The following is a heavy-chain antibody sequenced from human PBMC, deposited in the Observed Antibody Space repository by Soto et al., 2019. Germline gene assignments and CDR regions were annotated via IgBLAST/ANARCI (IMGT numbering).Heavy chain of an antibody. CDR2: IIPIQGKA. CDR3: AKSLLFVNHAYMDV. D-gene: IGHD3-3*01. CDR1: GGSFISYS. V-gene: IGHV1-69*02. Sequence: QVQLVQSWAYLKKHGSAVKVSCEASGGSFISYSFTWVRQAPGQGLEWMGRIIPIQGKANYALKFQDRVTIIADRYTRTAYMELRSLRPEDTAVYYCAKSLLFVNHAYMDVWGKGTTVTVSS. J-gene: IGHJ6*03.